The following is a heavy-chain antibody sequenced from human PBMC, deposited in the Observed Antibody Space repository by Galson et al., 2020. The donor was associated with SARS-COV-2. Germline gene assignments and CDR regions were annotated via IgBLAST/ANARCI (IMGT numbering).Heavy chain of an antibody. Sequence: GGSLSLSCAASGFTFSSYSMNWVRQAPGKGLEWVSSISSSSSYIYYADSVKGRFTISRDNAKNSLYLQMNSLRAEDTAVYYCARDRRGYSYGYYYYYGMDVWGQGTTVTVAS. CDR3: ARDRRGYSYGYYYYYGMDV. J-gene: IGHJ6*02. CDR1: GFTFSSYS. V-gene: IGHV3-21*01. D-gene: IGHD5-18*01. CDR2: ISSSSSYI.